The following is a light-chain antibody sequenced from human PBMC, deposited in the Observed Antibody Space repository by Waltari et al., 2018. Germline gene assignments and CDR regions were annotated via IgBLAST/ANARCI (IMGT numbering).Light chain of an antibody. J-gene: IGLJ2*01. CDR2: QDR. CDR1: KLGVTY. Sequence: SYELTQPPSVSVSPGQTASITCPGDKLGVTYACWYQQRPGQSPVLVVYQDRQRPSGIQGRFAGCNAGNTATLTISGTQARDEADYYWQAWDSSTGVFGGGTKLTVL. V-gene: IGLV3-1*01. CDR3: QAWDSSTGV.